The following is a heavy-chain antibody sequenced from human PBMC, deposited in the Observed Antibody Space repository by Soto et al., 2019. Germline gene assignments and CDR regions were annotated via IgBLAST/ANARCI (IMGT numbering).Heavy chain of an antibody. D-gene: IGHD3-10*01. CDR1: GFSLSTSGVG. CDR2: IYWDDDK. Sequence: QITLKESGPTLVKPTQTLTLTCTFSGFSLSTSGVGVGWIRQPPGKALEWLALIYWDDDKRYSPSLKSRLTIPKDPSKTQVVLTTTNMDPVDTATYYCAHLSPVRGVRWWGQGTLVTVSS. V-gene: IGHV2-5*02. J-gene: IGHJ4*02. CDR3: AHLSPVRGVRW.